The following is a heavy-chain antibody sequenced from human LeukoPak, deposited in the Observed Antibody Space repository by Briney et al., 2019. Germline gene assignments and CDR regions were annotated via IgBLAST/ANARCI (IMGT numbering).Heavy chain of an antibody. Sequence: SETLSLTCSVSGGSINSYYWTWLRQPPGKGLEWVGYISYSGSTNYSPSLTSRVAMSLDTSKNQFSLKLSSVTAADTAVYYCARAPRWYQIDCWGQGTLVTVSS. D-gene: IGHD4-23*01. J-gene: IGHJ4*02. V-gene: IGHV4-59*01. CDR2: ISYSGST. CDR1: GGSINSYY. CDR3: ARAPRWYQIDC.